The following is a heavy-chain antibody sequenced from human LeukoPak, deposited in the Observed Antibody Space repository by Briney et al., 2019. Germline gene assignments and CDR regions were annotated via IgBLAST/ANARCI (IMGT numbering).Heavy chain of an antibody. J-gene: IGHJ6*03. V-gene: IGHV6-1*01. Sequence: SQTLSLTCAISGDSVSSNSAAWDWIRQSPSRGLEWLGRTYCRSKWYNDYAVSVKSRITINPDTSKNQFSLQLNSVTPEDTAVYYCARDRGAAAGSLYYYYYMDVWGKGTTVTVSS. CDR2: TYCRSKWYN. CDR1: GDSVSSNSAA. D-gene: IGHD6-13*01. CDR3: ARDRGAAAGSLYYYYYMDV.